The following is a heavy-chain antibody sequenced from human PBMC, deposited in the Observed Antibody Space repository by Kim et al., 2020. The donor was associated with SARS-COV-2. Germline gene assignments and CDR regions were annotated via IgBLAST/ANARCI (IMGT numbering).Heavy chain of an antibody. Sequence: PPLKSRVTISIDTSKNQFSLRLNSVTAADTAVYYCAREMNRIYYFYGVDVWGQGTTVTVSS. CDR3: AREMNRIYYFYGVDV. V-gene: IGHV4-59*01. J-gene: IGHJ6*02.